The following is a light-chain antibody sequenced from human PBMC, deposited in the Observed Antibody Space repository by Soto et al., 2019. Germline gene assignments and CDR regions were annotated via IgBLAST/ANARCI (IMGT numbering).Light chain of an antibody. Sequence: QSVLTQHPSASGSLGQSVTISCTGTSSDVGGYNYVSWYQQYPGKAPKLMIYEVSKRPSGVPDRFSGSKSGNTASLTVSGLQAEDEDDYYCSSYAGSNKSVFGTGTKVTVL. CDR1: SSDVGGYNY. CDR3: SSYAGSNKSV. J-gene: IGLJ1*01. V-gene: IGLV2-8*01. CDR2: EVS.